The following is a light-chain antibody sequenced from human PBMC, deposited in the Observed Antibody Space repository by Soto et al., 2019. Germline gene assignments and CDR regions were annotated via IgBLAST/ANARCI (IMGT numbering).Light chain of an antibody. CDR3: QSSDGSLSGWV. J-gene: IGLJ3*02. CDR2: GNS. V-gene: IGLV1-40*01. Sequence: QSVLTQPPSVSGAPGQRVTISCTGSSSNIGAGYDVHWYQQLPGTAPKLLIYGNSNRPSGVPDRFSGSKSGTTASLAITGLLAEDEADYYCQSSDGSLSGWVFGGGTKVTVL. CDR1: SSNIGAGYD.